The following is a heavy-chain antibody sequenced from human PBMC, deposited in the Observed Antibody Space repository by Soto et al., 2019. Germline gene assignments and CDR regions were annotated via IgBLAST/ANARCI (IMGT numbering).Heavy chain of an antibody. Sequence: KTSETLSLTCSVSAGSIIRYYCVFFRQSPGEGLEWIAHISYTVDASYNPSLKSRVTISLDTSKNQIALRLMSVTAADTAVYYCVGSLMSRAMESFDYWGQGTLVTVSS. V-gene: IGHV4-59*01. CDR3: VGSLMSRAMESFDY. D-gene: IGHD5-18*01. CDR2: ISYTVDA. J-gene: IGHJ4*02. CDR1: AGSIIRYY.